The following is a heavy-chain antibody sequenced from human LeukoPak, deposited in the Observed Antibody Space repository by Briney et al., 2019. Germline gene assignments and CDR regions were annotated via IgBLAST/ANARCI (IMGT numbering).Heavy chain of an antibody. D-gene: IGHD3-22*01. CDR1: GFTFSSYS. J-gene: IGHJ3*02. Sequence: GGSLRLSCAASGFTFSSYSMNWVHQAPGKGLEWVSSISSSSSYIYYADSVKGRFTISRDNAKNSLYLQMNSLRAEDTAVYYCARDEAVYSDSSGHYSYAFDIWGQGTMVTVSS. V-gene: IGHV3-21*01. CDR3: ARDEAVYSDSSGHYSYAFDI. CDR2: ISSSSSYI.